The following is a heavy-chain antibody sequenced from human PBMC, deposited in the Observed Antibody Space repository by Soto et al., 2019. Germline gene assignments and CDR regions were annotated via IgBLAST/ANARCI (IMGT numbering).Heavy chain of an antibody. CDR2: ISGSGGST. CDR1: GFTFSSYA. V-gene: IGHV3-23*01. CDR3: AKDLSSPVAAAGPNWFDP. D-gene: IGHD6-13*01. Sequence: PGGSLRLSCAASGFTFSSYAMSWVRRAPGKGLEWVSAISGSGGSTYYADSVKGRFTISRYNSKNTLYLQMNSLRAEDTAVYYCAKDLSSPVAAAGPNWFDPWGQGTLVTVSS. J-gene: IGHJ5*02.